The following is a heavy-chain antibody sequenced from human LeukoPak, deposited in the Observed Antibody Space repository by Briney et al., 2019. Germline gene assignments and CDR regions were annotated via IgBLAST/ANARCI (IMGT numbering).Heavy chain of an antibody. CDR3: ARLYGSGDTFDWYFDL. CDR1: GGSISSGSYY. CDR2: IYTSGST. D-gene: IGHD3-10*01. Sequence: TSETLSLTCTVSGGSISSGSYYWSWIRQPAGKGLEWIGRIYTSGSTNYNPSLKSRVTISVDTSKNQFSLKLSSVTAADTAVYYCARLYGSGDTFDWYFDLWGRGTLVTVSS. J-gene: IGHJ2*01. V-gene: IGHV4-61*02.